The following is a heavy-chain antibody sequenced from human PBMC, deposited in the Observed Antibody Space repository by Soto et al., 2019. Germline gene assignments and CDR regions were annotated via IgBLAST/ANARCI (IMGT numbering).Heavy chain of an antibody. CDR1: GFTFNSYA. CDR2: LSGSGGNT. CDR3: GKVSNYDTMTGIDY. D-gene: IGHD3-9*01. V-gene: IGHV3-23*01. J-gene: IGHJ4*02. Sequence: HPGGSLRLSCAASGFTFNSYAMMWVRQAPGKGLEWVAALSGSGGNTYYRDSVKGRFTISRDNSKNTLHLEMTRMRVEDTAVYYCGKVSNYDTMTGIDYWGQGTQVTVSS.